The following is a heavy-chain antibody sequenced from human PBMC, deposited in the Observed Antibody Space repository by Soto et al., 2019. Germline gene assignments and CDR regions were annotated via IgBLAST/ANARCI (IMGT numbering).Heavy chain of an antibody. CDR1: GGSISSTSYY. J-gene: IGHJ5*02. Sequence: PSETLSLTCTVSGGSISSTSYYWGWIRQPPGKGLEWIGSIYYSGSTYYNPSLKSRVTISVDTSKNQFSLKLSSVTAADTAVYYCASHRLGVAVTVTGWFDPWGQGTLVTVS. V-gene: IGHV4-39*01. D-gene: IGHD6-19*01. CDR2: IYYSGST. CDR3: ASHRLGVAVTVTGWFDP.